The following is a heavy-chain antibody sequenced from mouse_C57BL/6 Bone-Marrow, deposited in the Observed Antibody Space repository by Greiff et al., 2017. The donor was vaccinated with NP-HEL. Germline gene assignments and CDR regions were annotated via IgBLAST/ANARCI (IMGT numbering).Heavy chain of an antibody. CDR2: ISSGSSTI. J-gene: IGHJ3*01. Sequence: EVKVVESGGGLVKPGGSLKLSCAASGFTFSDYGMHWVRQAPEKGLEWVAYISSGSSTIYYADTVKGRFTISRDNAKNTLFLQMTSLRSEDTAMYYCARGGLRAWFAYWGQGTLVTVSA. CDR3: ARGGLRAWFAY. V-gene: IGHV5-17*01. CDR1: GFTFSDYG. D-gene: IGHD2-4*01.